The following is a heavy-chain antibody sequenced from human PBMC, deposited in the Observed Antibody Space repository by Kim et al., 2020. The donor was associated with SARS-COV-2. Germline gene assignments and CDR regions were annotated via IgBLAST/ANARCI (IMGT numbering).Heavy chain of an antibody. Sequence: ASVKVSCKASGYTFTSYGISWVRQAPGQGLEWMGGISAYNGNTNYAQKLQGRVIMTTDTSTSTAYMELRSLRSDDPAVYYCARVTGRITMIVVVITGDNWYDPWGQGTLVTVSS. CDR3: ARVTGRITMIVVVITGDNWYDP. CDR2: ISAYNGNT. J-gene: IGHJ5*02. D-gene: IGHD3-22*01. CDR1: GYTFTSYG. V-gene: IGHV1-18*01.